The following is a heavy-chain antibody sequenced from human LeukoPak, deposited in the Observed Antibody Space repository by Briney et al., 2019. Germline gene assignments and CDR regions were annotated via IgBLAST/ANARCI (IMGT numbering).Heavy chain of an antibody. Sequence: SETLSLTCTVSGGSISSYYWSWIRQPPGKGLEWIGYIYYSGSTKYNPSLKSRVTISVDTSKSQFSLNLSSVTAADTAVYYCARSFYTSGPLADFDIWGQGTMVTVSS. D-gene: IGHD6-19*01. CDR3: ARSFYTSGPLADFDI. V-gene: IGHV4-59*01. CDR2: IYYSGST. CDR1: GGSISSYY. J-gene: IGHJ3*02.